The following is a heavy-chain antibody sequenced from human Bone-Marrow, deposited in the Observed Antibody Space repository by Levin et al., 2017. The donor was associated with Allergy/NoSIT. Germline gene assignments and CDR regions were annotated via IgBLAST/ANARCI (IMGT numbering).Heavy chain of an antibody. D-gene: IGHD3-22*01. Sequence: ASMKVSCKASGYTFTTYWIAWVRQMPGKGLEWMGIIYPHNSDTNYSPSFQGHVTMSVDKSLSTAYLLWSSLKASDTAMYYCARLRDYYDSSGFDIWGQGTMVTVSS. J-gene: IGHJ3*02. CDR1: GYTFTTYW. V-gene: IGHV5-51*01. CDR2: IYPHNSDT. CDR3: ARLRDYYDSSGFDI.